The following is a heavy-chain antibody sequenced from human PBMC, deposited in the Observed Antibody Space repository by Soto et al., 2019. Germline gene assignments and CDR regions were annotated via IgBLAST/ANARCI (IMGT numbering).Heavy chain of an antibody. Sequence: ASVKVSCKASGYTFTSYGISWVRQAPGQGLEWMGWISAYNGNTNYAQKLQGRVTMTTDTSTSTAYMELRSLRSDDTAVYYCARVGDFWSGYYSNWFDPWAREPWSPSPQ. CDR2: ISAYNGNT. CDR3: ARVGDFWSGYYSNWFDP. J-gene: IGHJ5*02. CDR1: GYTFTSYG. D-gene: IGHD3-3*01. V-gene: IGHV1-18*04.